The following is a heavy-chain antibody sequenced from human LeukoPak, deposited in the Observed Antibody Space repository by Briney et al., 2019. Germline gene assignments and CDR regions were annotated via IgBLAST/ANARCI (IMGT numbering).Heavy chain of an antibody. CDR2: ISSSSSTI. CDR3: AREAMWRGEWELTGYYYYMDV. V-gene: IGHV3-48*01. J-gene: IGHJ6*03. Sequence: PGGSLRLSCAASGFTFSSYSMNWVRQAPGKWLEWVSYISSSSSTIYYADSVKGRFTISRDNAKNSLYLQMNSLRAEDTAVYYCAREAMWRGEWELTGYYYYMDVWGKGTTVTVSS. CDR1: GFTFSSYS. D-gene: IGHD1-26*01.